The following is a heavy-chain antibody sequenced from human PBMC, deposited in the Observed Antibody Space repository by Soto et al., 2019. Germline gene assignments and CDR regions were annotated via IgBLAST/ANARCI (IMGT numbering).Heavy chain of an antibody. D-gene: IGHD2-15*01. Sequence: SLRLSCAASGFTFNHYAMSWVRQAPGKGLEWVSIIIANGGTFYADSVKGRFTISRDNSKNTVYLQMSSLRVEDTAIYYCAKDYTVAADPSSVILFDYWGEGSMVPVYS. CDR1: GFTFNHYA. J-gene: IGHJ4*02. CDR2: IIANGGT. CDR3: AKDYTVAADPSSVILFDY. V-gene: IGHV3-23*01.